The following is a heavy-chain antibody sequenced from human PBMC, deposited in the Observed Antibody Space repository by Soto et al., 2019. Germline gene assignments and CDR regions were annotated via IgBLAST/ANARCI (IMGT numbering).Heavy chain of an antibody. D-gene: IGHD3-16*01. V-gene: IGHV3-21*01. Sequence: GGSLRLSCAASGFTFSSYSMNWVRQAPGKGLEWVSSISSSSSYIYYADSVKGRFTISRDNAKNSLYLQMNSLRAEDTAVYYCARVGLGDYYMDVWGKGTTVTVSS. J-gene: IGHJ6*03. CDR1: GFTFSSYS. CDR2: ISSSSSYI. CDR3: ARVGLGDYYMDV.